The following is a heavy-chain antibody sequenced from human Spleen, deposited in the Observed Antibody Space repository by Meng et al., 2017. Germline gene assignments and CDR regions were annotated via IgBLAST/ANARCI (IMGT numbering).Heavy chain of an antibody. CDR3: RTTKKNSSSWFSRKVYYFDY. J-gene: IGHJ4*02. Sequence: QVQLQQWGAGLLKPSETLSLTCAVHGGSFSGYYWSWIRQPPGKGLEWIGEINHSGSTNYNPSLKSRVTISVDTSKNQFSLKLSSVTAADTAVYYCRTTKKNSSSWFSRKVYYFDYWGQGTLVTVSS. D-gene: IGHD6-13*01. V-gene: IGHV4-34*01. CDR1: GGSFSGYY. CDR2: INHSGST.